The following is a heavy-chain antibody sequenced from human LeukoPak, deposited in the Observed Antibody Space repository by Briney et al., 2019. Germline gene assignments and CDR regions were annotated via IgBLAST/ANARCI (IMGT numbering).Heavy chain of an antibody. D-gene: IGHD3-3*01. Sequence: ASVTVSCKASGYTFTGYYMHWVRQAPGQGLEWMGWINPNSGGTNYAQKFQGRVTMTRDTSISTAYMELSSLRSEDTAVYYCARGAVPYYDFWSGPAYGMDVWGQGTTVTVSS. CDR2: INPNSGGT. J-gene: IGHJ6*02. CDR1: GYTFTGYY. V-gene: IGHV1-2*02. CDR3: ARGAVPYYDFWSGPAYGMDV.